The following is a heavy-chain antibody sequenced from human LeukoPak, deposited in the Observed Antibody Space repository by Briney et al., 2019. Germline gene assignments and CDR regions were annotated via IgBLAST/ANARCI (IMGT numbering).Heavy chain of an antibody. CDR2: IYYSGDT. Sequence: ETLSLTCTVSDGAIAGYSWSWIRQAPGKGLEWIGYIYYSGDTNYNPSLQSRVTVSVDTSKNQFSLRLTSVTAADTAVYYCARGSSGWYLRVRAFDIWGQGTMVTVSS. CDR3: ARGSSGWYLRVRAFDI. V-gene: IGHV4-59*12. D-gene: IGHD6-19*01. J-gene: IGHJ3*02. CDR1: DGAIAGYS.